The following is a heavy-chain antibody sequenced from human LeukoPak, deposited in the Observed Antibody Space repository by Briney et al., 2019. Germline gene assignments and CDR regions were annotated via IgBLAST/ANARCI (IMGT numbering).Heavy chain of an antibody. J-gene: IGHJ4*02. D-gene: IGHD2-15*01. V-gene: IGHV1-69*04. CDR1: GYTFTSYG. CDR3: ARDPSPLGYCSGGSCADY. CDR2: IIPILGIA. Sequence: GASVKVSCKASGYTFTSYGISWVRQAPGQGLEWMGRIIPILGIANYAQKFQGRVTITADKSTSTAYMELSSLRSEDTAVYYCARDPSPLGYCSGGSCADYWGQGTLVTVSS.